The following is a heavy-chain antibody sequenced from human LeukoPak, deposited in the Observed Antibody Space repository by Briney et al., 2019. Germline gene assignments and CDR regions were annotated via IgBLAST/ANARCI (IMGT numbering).Heavy chain of an antibody. CDR1: GFTFSSYA. D-gene: IGHD1-26*01. CDR3: ARDQIVGASPEVFDI. CDR2: ISGSGGST. Sequence: GGSLRLSCAASGFTFSSYAMSWVRQAPGRGLEWVSAISGSGGSTYYADSVKGRFTISRDNSKNTLYLQMNSLRAEDTAVYYCARDQIVGASPEVFDIWGQGTLVTVSS. V-gene: IGHV3-23*01. J-gene: IGHJ4*02.